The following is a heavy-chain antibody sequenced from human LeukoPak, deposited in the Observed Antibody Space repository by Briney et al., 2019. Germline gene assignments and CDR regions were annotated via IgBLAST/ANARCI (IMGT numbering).Heavy chain of an antibody. CDR2: MSGGGLST. Sequence: QAGGSLRLSCGAPDSNIGTYAVTWVRQVPGKGLEWVSGMSGGGLSTYYARSAKGRFTISRDTSKNTFYLEMNSLGADDTALYYCAKDRISGQGGAARILDYWGQGILVTVSS. CDR1: DSNIGTYA. CDR3: AKDRISGQGGAARILDY. V-gene: IGHV3-23*01. D-gene: IGHD6-6*01. J-gene: IGHJ4*02.